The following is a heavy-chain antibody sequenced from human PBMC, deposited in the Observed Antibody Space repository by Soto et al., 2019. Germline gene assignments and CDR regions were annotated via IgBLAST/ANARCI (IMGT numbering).Heavy chain of an antibody. CDR1: GFTFDDYA. J-gene: IGHJ6*03. V-gene: IGHV3-9*01. CDR2: ISWNSGSI. Sequence: GGSLRLSCAASGFTFDDYAMHWVRQAPGKGLEWVSGISWNSGSIGYADSVKGRFTISRDNAKNSLYLQMNSLRAEDTALYYCAKGHCSSTSCPTEYYYYYYMDVWGKGTTVTVSS. D-gene: IGHD2-2*01. CDR3: AKGHCSSTSCPTEYYYYYYMDV.